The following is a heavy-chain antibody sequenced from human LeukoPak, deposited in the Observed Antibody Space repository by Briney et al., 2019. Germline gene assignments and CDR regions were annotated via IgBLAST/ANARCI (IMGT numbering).Heavy chain of an antibody. Sequence: SETLSLTCAVYGGSFSGYYWNWIRQAPGKGLEWIAEITHSGSTNYNPSLKSRVTMSVDTSKNQFSLKLNSVTAADTAVYYCARGGAYSSSLYARFDPWGQGTLVTVSS. V-gene: IGHV4-34*01. CDR2: ITHSGST. CDR3: ARGGAYSSSLYARFDP. D-gene: IGHD6-13*01. CDR1: GGSFSGYY. J-gene: IGHJ5*02.